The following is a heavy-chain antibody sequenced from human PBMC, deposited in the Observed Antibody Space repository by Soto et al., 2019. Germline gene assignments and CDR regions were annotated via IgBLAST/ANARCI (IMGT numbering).Heavy chain of an antibody. J-gene: IGHJ6*02. V-gene: IGHV3-15*07. CDR3: TTDANYYDSSGYYFDMDV. CDR1: GFTFSNAW. Sequence: GGSLRLSCAASGFTFSNAWMNWVRQAPGKGLEWVGRIKSKTDGGTTDYAAPVKGRFTISRDDSKNTLYLQMNSLKTEDTAVYYCTTDANYYDSSGYYFDMDVWGQGTTVTVSS. CDR2: IKSKTDGGTT. D-gene: IGHD3-22*01.